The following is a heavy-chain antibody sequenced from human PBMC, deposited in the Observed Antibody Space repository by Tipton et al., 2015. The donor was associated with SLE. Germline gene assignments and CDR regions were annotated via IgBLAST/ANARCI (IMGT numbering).Heavy chain of an antibody. J-gene: IGHJ3*02. CDR1: GGSFSGYY. CDR3: ARRIGSRGAFDI. D-gene: IGHD1-26*01. Sequence: TLSLTCAVYGGSFSGYYWSWFRQPPGKGLEWIGEINHSGSTNYNPSLKSRVTISVDTSKNQFSLKLSSVTAADTAVYYCARRIGSRGAFDIWGQGTMVTVSS. CDR2: INHSGST. V-gene: IGHV4-34*01.